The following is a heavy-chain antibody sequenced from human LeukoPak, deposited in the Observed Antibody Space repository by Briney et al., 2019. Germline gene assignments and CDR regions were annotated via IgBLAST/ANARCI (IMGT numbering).Heavy chain of an antibody. D-gene: IGHD6-19*01. CDR1: GYTFSDYY. Sequence: ASVKVSCKASGYTFSDYYMHWVRQAPGQGLEWMGWANPNSGGTNYAQKFQGRFTMTRDTSINTAYMEVSGLRSDDTAVYYCSRGAPTIAMTGTGLDYWGQGTLVAVSS. J-gene: IGHJ4*02. CDR3: SRGAPTIAMTGTGLDY. V-gene: IGHV1-2*02. CDR2: ANPNSGGT.